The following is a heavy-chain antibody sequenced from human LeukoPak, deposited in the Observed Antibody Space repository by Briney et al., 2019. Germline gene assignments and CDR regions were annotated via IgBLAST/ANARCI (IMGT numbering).Heavy chain of an antibody. CDR2: IYTSGST. D-gene: IGHD6-13*01. CDR1: GGSISSYY. Sequence: ASETLSLTCTVSGGSISSYYWSWIRQPAGKGLEWIGRIYTSGSTNYNPSLKSRVTMSVDTSKNQFSLKLSSVTAADTAVYYCARSSTAAARYYYGLDVWGQGTTVTVSS. CDR3: ARSSTAAARYYYGLDV. V-gene: IGHV4-4*07. J-gene: IGHJ6*02.